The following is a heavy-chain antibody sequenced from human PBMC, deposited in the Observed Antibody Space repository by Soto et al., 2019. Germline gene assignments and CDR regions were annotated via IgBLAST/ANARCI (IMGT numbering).Heavy chain of an antibody. J-gene: IGHJ4*02. D-gene: IGHD2-21*01. V-gene: IGHV3-74*01. CDR3: ARDGEGF. CDR2: INTDGSIT. Sequence: PGGSLRLSCAASGFSFSSNWMHWVRRVPGRGLVWVSRINTDGSITGYVDSVKGRFTISRDNAKNTLYLQMNSLRVEDTAVYYCARDGEGFWGQGTLVTVSS. CDR1: GFSFSSNW.